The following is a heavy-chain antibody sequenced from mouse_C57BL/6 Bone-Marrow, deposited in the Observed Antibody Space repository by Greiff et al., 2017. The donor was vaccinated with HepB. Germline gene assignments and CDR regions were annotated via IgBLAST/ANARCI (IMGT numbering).Heavy chain of an antibody. CDR1: GFNIKDDY. V-gene: IGHV14-4*01. J-gene: IGHJ3*01. Sequence: EVQLQQSGAELVRPGASVKLSCTASGFNIKDDYMHWVKQRPEQGLEWIGWIDPENGDTEYASKFQGKATITADTSSNTAYLQLSSRTSEDTAVYYCTTGGFAYWGQGTLVTVSA. CDR2: IDPENGDT. CDR3: TTGGFAY.